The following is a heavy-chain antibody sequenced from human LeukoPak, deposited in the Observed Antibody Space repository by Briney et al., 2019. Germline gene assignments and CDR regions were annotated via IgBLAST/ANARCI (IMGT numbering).Heavy chain of an antibody. D-gene: IGHD3-22*01. V-gene: IGHV4-39*01. Sequence: LETLCLTCIDPGGSLSSTIYYWGWIRQPPGKGLEWLGSSFYSGPCAYNASLERLVNISVDTSKDQFSLKLGSVTAADTAVYYCARLPNDSSGYKVDYNYYMDVWGKETTVIVFS. CDR1: GGSLSSTIYY. CDR3: ARLPNDSSGYKVDYNYYMDV. CDR2: SFYSGPC. J-gene: IGHJ6*03.